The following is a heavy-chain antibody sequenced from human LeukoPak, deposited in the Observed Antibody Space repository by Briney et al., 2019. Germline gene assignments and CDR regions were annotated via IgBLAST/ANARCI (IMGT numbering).Heavy chain of an antibody. J-gene: IGHJ4*02. CDR2: IGSSGGST. D-gene: IGHD6-13*01. CDR1: GFTFTNYA. CDR3: AKSLAATGIAY. Sequence: GGSLRLSCAASGFTFTNYAMNWVRQTPGKGLEWVSTIGSSGGSTLYADSMKGRFTISRDNSKNTLYLQMSSLRADDTAVYYCAKSLAATGIAYWGQGTLVTVSS. V-gene: IGHV3-23*01.